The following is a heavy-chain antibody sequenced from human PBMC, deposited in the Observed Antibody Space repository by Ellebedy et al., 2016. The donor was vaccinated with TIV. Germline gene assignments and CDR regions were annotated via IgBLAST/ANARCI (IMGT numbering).Heavy chain of an antibody. CDR2: ISTNGDIT. J-gene: IGHJ4*02. D-gene: IGHD5-12*01. V-gene: IGHV3-64*05. Sequence: GGSLRLSCSASGFTFSTYAMYWVRQAPGKGLEHVSGISTNGDITYYADAVKGRFSMSRDNSQNTLYVQMRSLRAEDTAVYYCVKEGHSDYDNHSDYWGQGTLVTVSS. CDR1: GFTFSTYA. CDR3: VKEGHSDYDNHSDY.